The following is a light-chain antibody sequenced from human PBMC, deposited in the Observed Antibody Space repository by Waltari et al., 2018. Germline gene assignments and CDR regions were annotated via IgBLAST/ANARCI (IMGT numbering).Light chain of an antibody. CDR3: SSYAGGSSLM. CDR2: EVT. Sequence: QSALTQPPSASGSLGQSITISCTGISTDVEGYDPAFWYQHHPGKAPKLLIREVTKRPSAVPDDFSGSKSDNTACLAVSGLQAEDEADYYCSSYAGGSSLMFGGGTKLTVL. V-gene: IGLV2-8*01. CDR1: STDVEGYDP. J-gene: IGLJ3*02.